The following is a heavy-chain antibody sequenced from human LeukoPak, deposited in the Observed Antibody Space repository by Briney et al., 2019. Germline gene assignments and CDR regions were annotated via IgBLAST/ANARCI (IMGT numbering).Heavy chain of an antibody. CDR1: GGSISNYH. CDR3: ARHTPIAAAGPDAFDI. J-gene: IGHJ3*02. Sequence: PSETLSLTCSVSGGSISNYHWSWIRQPPGKGLEWIGYIYYDGSTNFNPSLESRVAMSVDTSNNQFSLKLSSVTAADTAVYYCARHTPIAAAGPDAFDIWGQGTMVTVSS. CDR2: IYYDGST. D-gene: IGHD6-13*01. V-gene: IGHV4-59*08.